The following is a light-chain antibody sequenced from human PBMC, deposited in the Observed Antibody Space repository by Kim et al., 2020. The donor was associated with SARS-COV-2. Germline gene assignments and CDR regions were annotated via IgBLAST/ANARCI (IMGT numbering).Light chain of an antibody. CDR3: QQRYSWPPLT. V-gene: IGKV3-11*01. Sequence: EIVLTQSPATLSLSPGERATLSCRASQSVSHHLAWYQQKRGQAPRLLIYDASNRATGIPARFSGSGSGTDFNLTINSLEPEDLAVYYCQQRYSWPPLTFGGVTKVDIK. J-gene: IGKJ4*01. CDR1: QSVSHH. CDR2: DAS.